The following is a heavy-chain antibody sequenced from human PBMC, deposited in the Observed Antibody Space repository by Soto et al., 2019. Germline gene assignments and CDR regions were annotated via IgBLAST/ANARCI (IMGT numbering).Heavy chain of an antibody. D-gene: IGHD6-13*01. V-gene: IGHV1-3*01. J-gene: IGHJ6*02. CDR3: ARSSSSWYYYYYGMDV. CDR2: INAGNGNT. Sequence: QVQLVQSGAEVKKPGASVKVSCKASGYTFTSYAMHWVRQAPGQRLEWMGWINAGNGNTKYSQKFQGRVTITRDTSASTAYMELSSLRSEDSPVYYCARSSSSWYYYYYGMDVWGQGTTVTVSS. CDR1: GYTFTSYA.